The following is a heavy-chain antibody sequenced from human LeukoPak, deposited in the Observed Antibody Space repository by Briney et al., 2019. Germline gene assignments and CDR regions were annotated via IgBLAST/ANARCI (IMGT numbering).Heavy chain of an antibody. CDR3: ARAPRYSSGWFFDY. Sequence: ASVKVSCKASGYTFTSYDINWVRQATGQGLEWMGRINPNSGGTNYAQKFQGRVTMTRDTSISTAYMELSRLRSDDTAVYYCARAPRYSSGWFFDYWGQGTLVTVSS. J-gene: IGHJ4*02. V-gene: IGHV1-2*06. CDR1: GYTFTSYD. D-gene: IGHD6-19*01. CDR2: INPNSGGT.